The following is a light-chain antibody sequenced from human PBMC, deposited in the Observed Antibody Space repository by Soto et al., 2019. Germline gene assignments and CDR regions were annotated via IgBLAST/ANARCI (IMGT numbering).Light chain of an antibody. CDR2: WAT. V-gene: IGKV4-1*01. CDR1: QSVLYRSNNNNY. CDR3: HQYYSTPWT. Sequence: DIVMTQSPDSLAVSLGERATLNCKSSQSVLYRSNNNNYLAWYQQQPGQPPKLLIYWATTRESGVPDRFSGSGSGTDFTLTITSLQAEDVAVYFCHQYYSTPWTFGQGTKVEI. J-gene: IGKJ1*01.